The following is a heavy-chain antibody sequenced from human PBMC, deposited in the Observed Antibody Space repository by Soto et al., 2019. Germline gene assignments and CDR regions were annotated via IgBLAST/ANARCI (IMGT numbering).Heavy chain of an antibody. CDR1: GGTFSSYA. V-gene: IGHV1-69*01. CDR3: ARDLTNYGSGSYFFDY. J-gene: IGHJ4*02. Sequence: QVQLVQSGAEVKKPGSSVKVSCKASGGTFSSYAISWVRPAPGQGLEWMGGIIPIFGTANYAQKFQGRVTITADEATSTAYMELSSLRSEDTAVYYCARDLTNYGSGSYFFDYWGQGTLVTVSS. CDR2: IIPIFGTA. D-gene: IGHD3-10*01.